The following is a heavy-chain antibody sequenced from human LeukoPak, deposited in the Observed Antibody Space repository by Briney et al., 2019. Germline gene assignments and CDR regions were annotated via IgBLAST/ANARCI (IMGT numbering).Heavy chain of an antibody. V-gene: IGHV3-23*01. CDR3: AKDLRIVSH. D-gene: IGHD2-15*01. CDR1: GFTFSSYT. J-gene: IGHJ3*01. Sequence: PGGSLRLSCATSGFTFSSYTMNWVRQAPGKGLEWVSAISGSGGSTYYADSVKGRFTISRDNSKNTLYLQMNSLRAEDTAVYYCAKDLRIVSHWGQGTMVTVSS. CDR2: ISGSGGST.